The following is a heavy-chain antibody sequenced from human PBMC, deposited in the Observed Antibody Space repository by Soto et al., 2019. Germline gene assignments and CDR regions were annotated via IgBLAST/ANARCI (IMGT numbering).Heavy chain of an antibody. CDR2: ISYDGSNK. CDR1: GFNFSSYA. V-gene: IGHV3-30-3*01. J-gene: IGHJ3*02. D-gene: IGHD3-22*01. CDR3: ARALDYYDSSGYYSHDAFDI. Sequence: GGSLRLSCAASGFNFSSYAMHWVRQAPGKGLEWVAVISYDGSNKYYADSVKGRFTISRDNSKNTLYLQMNSLRAEDTAVYYCARALDYYDSSGYYSHDAFDIWGQGTMVTVSS.